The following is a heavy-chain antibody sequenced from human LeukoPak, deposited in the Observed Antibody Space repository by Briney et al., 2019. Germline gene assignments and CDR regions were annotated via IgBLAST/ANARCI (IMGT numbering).Heavy chain of an antibody. CDR3: ARVGIWFGELLQIYYYGMDV. CDR1: GFTFSSYW. D-gene: IGHD3-10*01. CDR2: IKQDGSEK. Sequence: GGSLRLSYAASGFTFSSYWMSWVRQAPGKGLEWVANIKQDGSEKYYVDSVKGRFTISRDNAKNSLYLQMNSLRAEDTAVYYCARVGIWFGELLQIYYYGMDVWGQGTTVTVSS. J-gene: IGHJ6*02. V-gene: IGHV3-7*01.